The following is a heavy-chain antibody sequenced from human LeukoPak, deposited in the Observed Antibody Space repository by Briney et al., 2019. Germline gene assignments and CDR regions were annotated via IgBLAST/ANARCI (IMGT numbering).Heavy chain of an antibody. Sequence: PGGSLRLSCAASGFTFSSYWMSWVRQAPGKGLEWVANIKQDGSEKYYVDSVKGRFTISRDNAKNSLYLQMNSLRAEDTAVYYCARDVRWYGDYGVGYWGQGTLVTVSS. CDR1: GFTFSSYW. V-gene: IGHV3-7*01. CDR3: ARDVRWYGDYGVGY. D-gene: IGHD4-17*01. J-gene: IGHJ4*02. CDR2: IKQDGSEK.